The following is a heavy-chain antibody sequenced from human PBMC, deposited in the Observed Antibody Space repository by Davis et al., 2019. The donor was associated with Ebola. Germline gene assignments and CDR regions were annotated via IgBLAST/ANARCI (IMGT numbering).Heavy chain of an antibody. CDR2: ISAYNGNT. Sequence: ASVKVSCKASGYTFTSYGISWVRQAPGQGLEWMGWISAYNGNTNYAQKLQGRVTMTRDTSTSTVYMELSSLRSEDTAVYYCARSMDMYSGYNFFDYWGQGTLVTVSS. J-gene: IGHJ4*02. V-gene: IGHV1-18*01. CDR1: GYTFTSYG. D-gene: IGHD5-12*01. CDR3: ARSMDMYSGYNFFDY.